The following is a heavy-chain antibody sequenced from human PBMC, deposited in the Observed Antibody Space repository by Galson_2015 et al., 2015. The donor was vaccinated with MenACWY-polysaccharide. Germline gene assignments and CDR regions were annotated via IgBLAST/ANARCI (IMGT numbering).Heavy chain of an antibody. J-gene: IGHJ4*02. V-gene: IGHV3-48*02. Sequence: SLRLSCAASGFTFSTYTMTWVRQAPGKGLEWVSSVSSGSGTIYYAESVKGRLTISRDNAQSSLYLQLNSLRDEDTAVYYCARVAYSSRTFDSWGQGTLVTVSS. CDR2: VSSGSGTI. CDR3: ARVAYSSRTFDS. CDR1: GFTFSTYT. D-gene: IGHD4-11*01.